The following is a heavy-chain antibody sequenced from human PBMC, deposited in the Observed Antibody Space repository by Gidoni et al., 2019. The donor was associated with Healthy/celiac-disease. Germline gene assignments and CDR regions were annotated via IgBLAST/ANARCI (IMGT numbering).Heavy chain of an antibody. CDR2: TYYRSKWYN. V-gene: IGHV6-1*01. CDR3: AREGGMATITVADAFDI. D-gene: IGHD5-12*01. Sequence: QVQLQQSGPGLVKPSQTLSLTCAISGDSVSSNSAVWNWIRQSPSRGLEWLGRTYYRSKWYNDYAVSVKSRITINPDTSKNQFSLQLNSVTPEDTAVYYCAREGGMATITVADAFDIWGQGTMVTVSS. CDR1: GDSVSSNSAV. J-gene: IGHJ3*02.